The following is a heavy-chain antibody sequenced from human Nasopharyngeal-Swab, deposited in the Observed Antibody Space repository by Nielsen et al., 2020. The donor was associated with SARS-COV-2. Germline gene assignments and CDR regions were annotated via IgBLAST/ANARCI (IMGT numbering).Heavy chain of an antibody. CDR2: IYYNGNT. V-gene: IGHV4-39*01. Sequence: SETLSLTCTESGDSIAYSTFYWGWIRQPPGKGLEWIGNIYYNGNTYQNPSLKSRLTISVDKSKNQFSLQLSSVTAADTAVYYCVRSSSWYYFDYWAQGTQVTVSS. CDR3: VRSSSWYYFDY. CDR1: GDSIAYSTFY. D-gene: IGHD6-13*01. J-gene: IGHJ4*02.